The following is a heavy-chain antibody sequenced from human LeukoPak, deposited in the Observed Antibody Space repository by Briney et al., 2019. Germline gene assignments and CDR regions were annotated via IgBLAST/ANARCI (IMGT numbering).Heavy chain of an antibody. CDR3: ARGDYGDYVGY. Sequence: GGSLRLSCAASGFTFSDYYMSWIRQAPGKGLEWVSYISSSSSYTNYADSVKGRFTISRDNAKNSLYLQMNSLRAEDTAVYYCARGDYGDYVGYWGQGTLVTVSS. D-gene: IGHD4-17*01. V-gene: IGHV3-11*06. J-gene: IGHJ4*02. CDR1: GFTFSDYY. CDR2: ISSSSSYT.